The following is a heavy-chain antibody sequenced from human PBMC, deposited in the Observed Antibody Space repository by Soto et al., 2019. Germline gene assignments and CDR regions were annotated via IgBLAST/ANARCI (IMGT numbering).Heavy chain of an antibody. CDR3: ARDRGSYALDY. J-gene: IGHJ4*02. V-gene: IGHV1-18*01. Sequence: QVQLVQSGAEVKKPGASVKVSCKASGYTFTSYGISWVRQAPGQGLAWMGWISAYNGNTNYAQKLQGRVTITTDTSTSTAYRELRSLRSDDTAVYYCARDRGSYALDYWGQGTLVTVSS. CDR1: GYTFTSYG. CDR2: ISAYNGNT. D-gene: IGHD1-26*01.